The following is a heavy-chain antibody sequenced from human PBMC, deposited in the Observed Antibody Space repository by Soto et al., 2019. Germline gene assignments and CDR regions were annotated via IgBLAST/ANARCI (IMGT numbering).Heavy chain of an antibody. D-gene: IGHD2-15*01. Sequence: QVQLVESGGGVVQPERSLRLSCATSGFTFSCFGMRWVRQAPGKGLEWVAGISCDGGDKYYAGSVQGRFNISRDNTRNALYLQMNSLRTEDTAFYYCAQGTAVARQHFANWGRGTLVTVSS. J-gene: IGHJ4*02. CDR1: GFTFSCFG. CDR2: ISCDGGDK. V-gene: IGHV3-30*18. CDR3: AQGTAVARQHFAN.